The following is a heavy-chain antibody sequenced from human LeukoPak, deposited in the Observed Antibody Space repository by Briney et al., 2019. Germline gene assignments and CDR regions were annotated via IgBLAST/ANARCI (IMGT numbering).Heavy chain of an antibody. V-gene: IGHV4-34*01. CDR3: ARGSMVRGYPIRY. CDR2: ISHGGSA. D-gene: IGHD3-10*01. J-gene: IGHJ4*02. CDR1: GGSFSGYD. Sequence: SETLCLTCADYGGSFSGYDWTWIRQPPGKGLEWIGEISHGGSANYTPSLKSRVTISVDTSKNQFYLKMNSVTAADTAVYYCARGSMVRGYPIRYWGQGTLVTVSS.